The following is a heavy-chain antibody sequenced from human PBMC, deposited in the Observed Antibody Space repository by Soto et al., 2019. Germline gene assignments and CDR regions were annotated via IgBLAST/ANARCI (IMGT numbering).Heavy chain of an antibody. CDR3: ARGRQEPAAIVDYFDY. D-gene: IGHD2-2*01. CDR2: ISHDGSHI. J-gene: IGHJ4*02. Sequence: PGGSLRLSCAASGFTFSSYAMHWVRQAPGKGLEWVAVISHDGSHIYYADSVKGRFTISRDNSKNTPYLQMNSPRAEDTAVYYCARGRQEPAAIVDYFDYWGQGTLVTVSS. V-gene: IGHV3-30-3*01. CDR1: GFTFSSYA.